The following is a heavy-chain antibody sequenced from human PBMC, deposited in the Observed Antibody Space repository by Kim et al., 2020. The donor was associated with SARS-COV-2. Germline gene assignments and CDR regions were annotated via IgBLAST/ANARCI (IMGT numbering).Heavy chain of an antibody. CDR3: ARDPEENWFDP. J-gene: IGHJ5*02. CDR1: GFTFSSYG. Sequence: GGSLRLSCAASGFTFSSYGMHWVRQAPGKGLEWVAVIWYDGSNKYYADSVKGRFTISRDNSKNTLYLQMNSLRAEDTAVYYCARDPEENWFDPWGQGTLVTVSS. V-gene: IGHV3-33*01. CDR2: IWYDGSNK.